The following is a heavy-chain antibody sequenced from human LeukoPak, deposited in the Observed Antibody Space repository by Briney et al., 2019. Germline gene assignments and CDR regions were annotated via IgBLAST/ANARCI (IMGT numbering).Heavy chain of an antibody. CDR2: ISSSGSTM. Sequence: PGGSLRLSCAASGFTFSSYEMNWVRQAPGKGLEWVSYISSSGSTMYYADSVKGRLTISRDNAKKSLYLQMNSLRAEDTAVYYCTRDGSNGYHPLGWFDYWGQGTLVTVSS. D-gene: IGHD3-16*01. CDR1: GFTFSSYE. J-gene: IGHJ4*02. CDR3: TRDGSNGYHPLGWFDY. V-gene: IGHV3-48*03.